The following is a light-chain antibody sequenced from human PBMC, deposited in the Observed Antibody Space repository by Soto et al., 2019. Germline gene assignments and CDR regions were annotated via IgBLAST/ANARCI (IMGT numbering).Light chain of an antibody. CDR1: QTISNF. Sequence: DIEMNQSPSSLSATVRDRVNVTXPASQTISNFLNWYQQTPGKAPKVLIYDASNLETGVPSRFSGSGSGTEFTLTISSLQPDDFATYYCQHYNSYSLTFGQGTKV. CDR2: DAS. J-gene: IGKJ1*01. CDR3: QHYNSYSLT. V-gene: IGKV1-33*01.